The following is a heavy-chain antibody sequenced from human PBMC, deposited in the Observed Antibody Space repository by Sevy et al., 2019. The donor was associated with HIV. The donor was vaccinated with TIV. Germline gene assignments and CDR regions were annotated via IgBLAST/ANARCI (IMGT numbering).Heavy chain of an antibody. D-gene: IGHD3-3*01. V-gene: IGHV4-4*07. J-gene: IGHJ6*02. Sequence: SETLSLTCTVSGGSISSYYWSWIRQPAGKGLEWIGRIYTSGSTNYNPSLKSRVTMSVDTSKNQFSLKLSSVTAADTAVYYCARDSSIFGVVNYYYGMDVWGQWTTVTVSS. CDR2: IYTSGST. CDR3: ARDSSIFGVVNYYYGMDV. CDR1: GGSISSYY.